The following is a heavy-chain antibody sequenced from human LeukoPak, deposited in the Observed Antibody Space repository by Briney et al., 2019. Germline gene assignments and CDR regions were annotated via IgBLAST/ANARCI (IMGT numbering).Heavy chain of an antibody. CDR2: INPSAGRK. D-gene: IGHD6-13*01. CDR3: TRAGYWAATGYATD. J-gene: IGHJ4*02. V-gene: IGHV1-46*03. Sequence: HWVRQAPGQGLEWMGIINPSAGRKTYAQKFQGRVTMTRDTSTSTIYMELSSLRSEDTAVYFCTRAGYWAATGYATDWGQGTLVTVSP.